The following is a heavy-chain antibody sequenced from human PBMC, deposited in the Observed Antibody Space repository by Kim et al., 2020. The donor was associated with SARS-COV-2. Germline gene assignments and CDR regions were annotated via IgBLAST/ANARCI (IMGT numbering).Heavy chain of an antibody. J-gene: IGHJ4*02. Sequence: GGSLRLSCAASGFTVSSNYMSWVRQAPGKGLEWVSVIYSGGSTYYADSVKGRFTISRDNSKNTLYLQMNSLRAEDTAVYYCARDTILVRGSGYWGQGTLVTVSS. CDR3: ARDTILVRGSGY. CDR2: IYSGGST. V-gene: IGHV3-53*01. CDR1: GFTVSSNY. D-gene: IGHD3-3*01.